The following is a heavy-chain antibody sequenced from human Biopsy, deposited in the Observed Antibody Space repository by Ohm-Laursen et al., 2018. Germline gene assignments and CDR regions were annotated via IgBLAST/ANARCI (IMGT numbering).Heavy chain of an antibody. J-gene: IGHJ5*02. CDR2: INGGGGST. CDR3: ARDLYDFCGGCPFDP. Sequence: GSLRLSCTASGFTFSGHAMSWVRQAPGKGLECVSIINGGGGSTWYSDPVKGRFTISRDNSKNTLYLQMNSLRAEDTAMHYCARDLYDFCGGCPFDPWGQGTLVTVSP. CDR1: GFTFSGHA. D-gene: IGHD3-3*01. V-gene: IGHV3-23*01.